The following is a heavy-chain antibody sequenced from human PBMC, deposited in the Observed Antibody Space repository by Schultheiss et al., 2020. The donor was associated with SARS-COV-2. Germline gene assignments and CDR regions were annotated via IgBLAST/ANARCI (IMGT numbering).Heavy chain of an antibody. CDR2: INHSGST. CDR3: AWRGGYCSSTSCYRPPHRNWFDP. J-gene: IGHJ5*02. D-gene: IGHD2-2*01. CDR1: GGSFSGYY. V-gene: IGHV4-34*01. Sequence: SQTLSLTCAVYGGSFSGYYWSWIRQPPGKGLEWIGEINHSGSTNYNPSLKSRVTISVDTSKNQFSLKLSSVTAADTAGYYCAWRGGYCSSTSCYRPPHRNWFDPWGQGTLVTVSS.